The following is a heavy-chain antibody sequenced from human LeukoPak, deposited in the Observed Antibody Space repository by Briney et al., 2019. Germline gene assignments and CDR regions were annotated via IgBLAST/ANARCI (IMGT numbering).Heavy chain of an antibody. CDR3: ARTANYYYYYLDV. CDR1: GGSISSSSYY. Sequence: SETLSLTCTVSGGSISSSSYYWGWIRQPPGKGLEWIGSIYYSGSTYYNPSLKSRVTISVDTSKNQFSLKLSSVTAADTAVYYCARTANYYYYYLDVWGKGTTVTISS. V-gene: IGHV4-39*01. CDR2: IYYSGST. J-gene: IGHJ6*03.